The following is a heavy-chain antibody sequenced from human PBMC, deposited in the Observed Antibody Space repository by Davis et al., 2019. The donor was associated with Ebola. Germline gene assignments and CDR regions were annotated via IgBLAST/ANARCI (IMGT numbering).Heavy chain of an antibody. Sequence: PSETLSLTCTVSGGSISSYHWNWIRQPPGKGLEWIGYIYYSGSTNYNPSLKSRLTISVDTSKNQFSLKLSSVTAADTAVYYCARELTVTTFYFWFDPWGQGTLVTVSS. CDR2: IYYSGST. CDR1: GGSISSYH. D-gene: IGHD4-11*01. V-gene: IGHV4-59*01. CDR3: ARELTVTTFYFWFDP. J-gene: IGHJ5*02.